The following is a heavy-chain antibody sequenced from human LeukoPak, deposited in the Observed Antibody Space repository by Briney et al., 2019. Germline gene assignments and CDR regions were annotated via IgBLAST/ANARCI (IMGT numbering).Heavy chain of an antibody. CDR3: ARMGTVLLGAFDI. CDR2: ISSNGGST. Sequence: GGSLRLSCAASGFTFSSYAMHWVRQAPGKGLEYVSAISSNGGSTYYANSVKGRFTISRDNSKNTLYLQMGSLRAGDMAVYYCARMGTVLLGAFDIWGQGTMVTVSS. D-gene: IGHD3-10*01. V-gene: IGHV3-64*01. J-gene: IGHJ3*02. CDR1: GFTFSSYA.